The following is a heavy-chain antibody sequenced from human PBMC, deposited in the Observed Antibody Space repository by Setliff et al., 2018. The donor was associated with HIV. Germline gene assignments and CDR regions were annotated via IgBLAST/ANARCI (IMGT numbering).Heavy chain of an antibody. V-gene: IGHV3-48*03. Sequence: GGSLRLSCATSGFIFSDYEMSWVRQAPGKGLEWISYISSRGTTVFYAESVKGRFTISRDSSKKFLYLDMSSLKADDTGVYYCARDSGYSSSWDGYLFDSWGQGTLVTVSS. J-gene: IGHJ4*02. CDR1: GFIFSDYE. D-gene: IGHD6-13*01. CDR2: ISSRGTTV. CDR3: ARDSGYSSSWDGYLFDS.